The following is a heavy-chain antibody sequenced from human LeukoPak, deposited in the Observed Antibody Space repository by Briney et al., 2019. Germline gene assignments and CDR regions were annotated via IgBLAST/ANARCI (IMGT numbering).Heavy chain of an antibody. Sequence: PGESLRLSCAASGFTFSDYWLSWVRQAPGKGLEWVDNIQQDGSEKYYVDSVKGRFTISRDNAKKSLFLQVSSLRGEDTAVYYCARDRGFSYGIDFWGQGTLVTVSS. CDR1: GFTFSDYW. J-gene: IGHJ4*02. D-gene: IGHD5-18*01. CDR3: ARDRGFSYGIDF. CDR2: IQQDGSEK. V-gene: IGHV3-7*04.